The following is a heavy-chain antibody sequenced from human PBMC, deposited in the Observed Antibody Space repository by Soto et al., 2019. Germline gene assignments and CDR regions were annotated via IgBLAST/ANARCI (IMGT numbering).Heavy chain of an antibody. V-gene: IGHV3-33*01. CDR3: ARDIDTSSHFGWFDP. Sequence: PGGSLRLSCVTSGFTFNNYCIHWVRQAPCKGLEWVAVMWAGRRKENYADSVKGRFTMSRDLSKNTLYLQMHSMRAEHTAVYYCARDIDTSSHFGWFDPWGQVTLVTVCS. CDR2: MWAGRRKE. J-gene: IGHJ5*02. CDR1: GFTFNNYC. D-gene: IGHD6-19*01.